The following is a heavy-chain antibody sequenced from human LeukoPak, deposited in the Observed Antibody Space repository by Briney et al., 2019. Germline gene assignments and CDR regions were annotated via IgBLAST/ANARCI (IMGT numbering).Heavy chain of an antibody. CDR2: INPNSGGT. J-gene: IGHJ4*02. CDR3: STSSGSAVFPFDY. D-gene: IGHD6-25*01. V-gene: IGHV1-2*02. Sequence: ASVTVSFKTSVYTFTSYYMHWVRQAPGQRLQWLGYINPNSGGTILPQQFRGRLTLTRDMSFSTAFLDLSGLTADDTAVYYLSTSSGSAVFPFDYCGQGTLVIVSS. CDR1: VYTFTSYY.